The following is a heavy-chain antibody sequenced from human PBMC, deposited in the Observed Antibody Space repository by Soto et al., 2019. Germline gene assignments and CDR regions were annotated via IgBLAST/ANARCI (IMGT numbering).Heavy chain of an antibody. CDR3: ADSWYTSKYFQY. D-gene: IGHD6-13*01. J-gene: IGHJ1*01. Sequence: SGPTLVNPTQTLTLTCTFSGFSLSTSGVGVGWIRQPPGKALEWLALIYWNDDERYSPSLQSRLTITKDTSKNQVILTMTNMDPVDTGTYYCADSWYTSKYFQYWGQGTLVTVSS. CDR1: GFSLSTSGVG. CDR2: IYWNDDE. V-gene: IGHV2-5*01.